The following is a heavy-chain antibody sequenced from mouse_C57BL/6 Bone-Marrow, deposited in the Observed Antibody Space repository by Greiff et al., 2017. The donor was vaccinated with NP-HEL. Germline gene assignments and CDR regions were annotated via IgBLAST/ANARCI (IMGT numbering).Heavy chain of an antibody. V-gene: IGHV1-81*01. J-gene: IGHJ1*03. D-gene: IGHD1-1*01. CDR3: ARMEYYGSSSYWYVDV. Sequence: VQLQESGAELARPGASVKLSCKASGYTFTSYGISWVKQRTGQGLEWIGEIYPRSGNTYYNEKFKGKATLTADKSSSTAYMELRSLTSEDSAVYFCARMEYYGSSSYWYVDVWGTGTTVTVSS. CDR2: IYPRSGNT. CDR1: GYTFTSYG.